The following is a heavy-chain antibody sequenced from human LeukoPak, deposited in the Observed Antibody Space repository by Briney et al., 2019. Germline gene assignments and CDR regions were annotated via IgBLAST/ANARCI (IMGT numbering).Heavy chain of an antibody. CDR2: ISAYNGNT. CDR1: GYTFTSYG. J-gene: IGHJ3*02. CDR3: ARVLQAMITVNRGAFDI. V-gene: IGHV1-18*01. Sequence: ASVKVSCKVSGYTFTSYGISWVRQAPGQGLEWMGWISAYNGNTNYAQKLQGRVTMTTDTSTSTAYMELRSLRSDDTAVYYCARVLQAMITVNRGAFDIWGQGTMVTVSS. D-gene: IGHD1/OR15-1a*01.